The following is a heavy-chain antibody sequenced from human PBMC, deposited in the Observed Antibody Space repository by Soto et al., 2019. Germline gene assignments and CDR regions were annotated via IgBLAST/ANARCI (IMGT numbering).Heavy chain of an antibody. V-gene: IGHV4-31*03. Sequence: QVQLQESGPGLVKPSQSLSLTCTVSRGSISSGSYYWSWIRQHPGKGLEWIGYIYYSGSTYYNPSLQSRVNKSVNTSENQFSLNLSSVTAADPAVDYCARGVNYDSSGYYSDFDYWGQGTLVTVSS. J-gene: IGHJ4*02. CDR3: ARGVNYDSSGYYSDFDY. D-gene: IGHD3-22*01. CDR1: RGSISSGSYY. CDR2: IYYSGST.